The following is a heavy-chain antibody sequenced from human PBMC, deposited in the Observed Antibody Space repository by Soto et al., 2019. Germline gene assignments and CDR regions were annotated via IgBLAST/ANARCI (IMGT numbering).Heavy chain of an antibody. CDR2: IVPIYRTA. CDR3: ARDSGAKLSSS. J-gene: IGHJ4*02. V-gene: IGHV1-69*13. CDR1: GGTFSSYR. D-gene: IGHD6-13*01. Sequence: SVKVSCKAAGGTFSSYRFNWVRQARGQGLEWLGGIVPIYRTADYAQKFQGRVTITADESTRTVYLELSSLKSQDTALYYCARDSGAKLSSSWGQGTLVTVSS.